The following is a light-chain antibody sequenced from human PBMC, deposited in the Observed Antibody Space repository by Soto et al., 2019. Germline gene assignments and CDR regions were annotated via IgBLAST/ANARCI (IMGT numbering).Light chain of an antibody. Sequence: QAVVTQEPSVTVAPGGTVTLTCGSSTGAVTSGHYPYWFQQKPGQAPRTLIYDTSNKHSWTPARFSGSLLGGKAALTLSGAQPEDEAEYYCLLSYSGAQAVFGGGTKVTVL. CDR3: LLSYSGAQAV. CDR2: DTS. CDR1: TGAVTSGHY. J-gene: IGLJ2*01. V-gene: IGLV7-46*01.